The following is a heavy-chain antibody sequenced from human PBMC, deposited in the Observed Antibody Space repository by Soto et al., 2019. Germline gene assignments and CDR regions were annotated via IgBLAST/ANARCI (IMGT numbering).Heavy chain of an antibody. V-gene: IGHV1-18*01. J-gene: IGHJ3*01. CDR3: ARDPKN. CDR2: ISAYNGNT. CDR1: GYTFTSYV. Sequence: AAMKGFWKASGYTFTSYVISWVRQAPGQGLEWMGWISAYNGNTNYAQKLQGRVPMTTETSTSTAYRELRSLRSDDTAVYCFARDPKNWGQGARVTVSS.